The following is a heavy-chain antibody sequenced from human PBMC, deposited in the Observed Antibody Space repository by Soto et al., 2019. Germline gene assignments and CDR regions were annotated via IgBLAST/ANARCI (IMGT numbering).Heavy chain of an antibody. Sequence: PSETLSLTCAVYGGSFSGYYWSWIRQPPGKGLEWIGEINHSGSTNYNPSLKSRVTISVDTSKNQFSLKLSSVTAADTAVYYCATYSGVYWFDPWGQGTLVTVSS. V-gene: IGHV4-34*01. CDR3: ATYSGVYWFDP. D-gene: IGHD1-26*01. CDR2: INHSGST. CDR1: GGSFSGYY. J-gene: IGHJ5*02.